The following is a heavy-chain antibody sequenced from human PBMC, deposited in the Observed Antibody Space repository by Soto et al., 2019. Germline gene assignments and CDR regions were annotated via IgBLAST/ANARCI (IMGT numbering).Heavy chain of an antibody. D-gene: IGHD6-13*01. J-gene: IGHJ5*02. CDR2: ISSSSSTI. V-gene: IGHV3-48*01. CDR1: GFTFSSYS. Sequence: EVQLVESGGGLVQPGGSLRLSCAASGFTFSSYSMNWVRQAQGKGREWVSYISSSSSTIYYADSVKGRFTISRDNAKNSLYLQMNSLRAEDTAVYYCARHPERIAEIGWFDPWGQGTLVTVSS. CDR3: ARHPERIAEIGWFDP.